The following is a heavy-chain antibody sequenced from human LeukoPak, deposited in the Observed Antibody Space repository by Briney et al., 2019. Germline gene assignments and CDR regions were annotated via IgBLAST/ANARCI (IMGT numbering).Heavy chain of an antibody. D-gene: IGHD2-2*01. CDR3: ARVIVQGVPAACYGY. Sequence: ASVKVSCKVSAYTFTSYGISWVRQAPGQGLEWMGWVSAYNGNTNYAQKLQGRVTMTTDTSTSTAYMELRSLRSDDTAVYYCARVIVQGVPAACYGYWGQGTLVTVSS. CDR2: VSAYNGNT. J-gene: IGHJ4*02. V-gene: IGHV1-18*01. CDR1: AYTFTSYG.